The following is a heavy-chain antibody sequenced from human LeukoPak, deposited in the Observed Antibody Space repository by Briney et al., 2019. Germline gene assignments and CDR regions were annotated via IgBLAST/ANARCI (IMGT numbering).Heavy chain of an antibody. D-gene: IGHD1-26*01. V-gene: IGHV1-18*01. Sequence: ASVKVSCRASGYTFTSYGISWVRQAPGQGLEWMGWISAYNGNTNYAQKLQGRVTMTTDTSTSTAYMELRSLRSDDTAVYYCARDLESSGSYSSWFDPWGQGTLVTVSS. CDR1: GYTFTSYG. CDR3: ARDLESSGSYSSWFDP. CDR2: ISAYNGNT. J-gene: IGHJ5*02.